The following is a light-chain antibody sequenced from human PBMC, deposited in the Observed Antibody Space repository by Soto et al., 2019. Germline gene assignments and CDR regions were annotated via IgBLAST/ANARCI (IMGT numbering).Light chain of an antibody. CDR3: ASYTTHTARFV. V-gene: IGLV2-18*02. CDR2: EVT. CDR1: SSDVGSYNR. Sequence: QSALTQPPSVSGSPGQSVTIPCTGTSSDVGSYNRVSWYQQPPGTVPKVIIYEVTNRPSGVPDRFSGSKSGNTASLTISGLQAEDEADYYCASYTTHTARFVFGTGTKLTVL. J-gene: IGLJ1*01.